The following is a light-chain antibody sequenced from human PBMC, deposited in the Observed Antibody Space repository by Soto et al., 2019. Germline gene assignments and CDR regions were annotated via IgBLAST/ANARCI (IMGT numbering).Light chain of an antibody. Sequence: VLTQSQATLSLSPGERATHSCRASQSVSSYLAWYQQKPGQAPRLLIYDASNRATGIPARFSGSGSGTEFTLSISSLQSEDFAVYYCKQYKEWPPFTFGHGTRLEI. CDR1: QSVSSY. J-gene: IGKJ5*01. CDR2: DAS. V-gene: IGKV3-11*01. CDR3: KQYKEWPPFT.